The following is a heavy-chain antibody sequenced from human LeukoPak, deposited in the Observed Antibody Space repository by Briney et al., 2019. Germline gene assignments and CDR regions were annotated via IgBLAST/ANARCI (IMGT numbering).Heavy chain of an antibody. CDR2: INPNSGGT. CDR3: ARDFSGDPMIVVVEDPYYFDY. V-gene: IGHV1-2*06. CDR1: GYTFTRYY. D-gene: IGHD3-22*01. Sequence: ASVKVSCKASGYTFTRYYMHWVRQAPGQGLEWMGRINPNSGGTNYQGSVTMTRDTSISTAYMELSRLSSDDTAVYYCARDFSGDPMIVVVEDPYYFDYWGQGTLVTVSS. J-gene: IGHJ4*02.